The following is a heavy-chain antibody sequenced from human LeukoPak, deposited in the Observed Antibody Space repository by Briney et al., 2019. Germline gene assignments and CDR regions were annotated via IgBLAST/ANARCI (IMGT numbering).Heavy chain of an antibody. Sequence: GGSLRLSCAASGFTFDDYGMSWVRQAPGEGLEWVSGINWNGGSTGYADSVKGRFTISRDNAKNSLYLQMNSLRAEDTALYYCARDGGLPYYFDYWGQGTLVTVSS. D-gene: IGHD2-15*01. CDR1: GFTFDDYG. J-gene: IGHJ4*02. CDR2: INWNGGST. CDR3: ARDGGLPYYFDY. V-gene: IGHV3-20*04.